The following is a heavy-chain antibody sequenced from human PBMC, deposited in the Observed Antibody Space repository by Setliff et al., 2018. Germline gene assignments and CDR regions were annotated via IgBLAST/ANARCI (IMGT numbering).Heavy chain of an antibody. CDR3: ARGRRGNYDFWSGYSNWFDP. V-gene: IGHV1-8*03. CDR1: GYTFTSYD. J-gene: IGHJ5*02. D-gene: IGHD3-3*01. Sequence: ASVKVSCKASGYTFTSYDINWVRQATGQGLEWTGWMNPNSGNTGYAQKFQGRVTITRNTSISTAYMELSSLRSEDTAVYYCARGRRGNYDFWSGYSNWFDPWGQGTLVTVSS. CDR2: MNPNSGNT.